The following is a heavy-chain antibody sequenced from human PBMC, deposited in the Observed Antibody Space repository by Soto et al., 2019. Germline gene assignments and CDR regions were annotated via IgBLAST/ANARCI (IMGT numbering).Heavy chain of an antibody. V-gene: IGHV5-10-1*01. CDR1: GYTFSGHW. CDR2: IDPSDSYI. CDR3: ARHGPEIWLGY. D-gene: IGHD6-19*01. J-gene: IGHJ4*02. Sequence: GESLKISCKTSGYTFSGHWISWVRQVPGKGLQWMGNIDPSDSYINYNPAFRGHVTFSVDKSSSTAYLHWRSLGPSDTAIYYCARHGPEIWLGYWGQGTLVTVSS.